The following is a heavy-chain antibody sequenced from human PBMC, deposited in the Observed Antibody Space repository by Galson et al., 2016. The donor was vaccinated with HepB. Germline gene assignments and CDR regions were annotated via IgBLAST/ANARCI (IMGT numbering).Heavy chain of an antibody. CDR2: ISSYTGNT. CDR3: ARDRYCSGGSCCTDV. J-gene: IGHJ6*02. D-gene: IGHD2-15*01. V-gene: IGHV1-18*01. CDR1: GYTFSSYG. Sequence: SCKASGYTFSSYGISWVRQAPGQGLEWMGWISSYTGNTNYAQKLQGRVTMTTDTSTSTAYMELRSLRSDDTAVYYCARDRYCSGGSCCTDVWGQGTTVTVSS.